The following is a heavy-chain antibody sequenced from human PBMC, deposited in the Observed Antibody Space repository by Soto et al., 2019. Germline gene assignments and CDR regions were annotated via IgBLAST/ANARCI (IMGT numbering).Heavy chain of an antibody. CDR2: IYYSGTT. Sequence: LSLTCSVSSGSLKNNYWSWVRQSPGKGLEWMGYIYYSGTTNYQPSLRSRVTISLDTTMNQFSLRLTSVTAADTAVYYCAREGEYSYGYFDTWGQGRPVTVSS. V-gene: IGHV4-59*01. J-gene: IGHJ4*02. D-gene: IGHD5-18*01. CDR1: SGSLKNNY. CDR3: AREGEYSYGYFDT.